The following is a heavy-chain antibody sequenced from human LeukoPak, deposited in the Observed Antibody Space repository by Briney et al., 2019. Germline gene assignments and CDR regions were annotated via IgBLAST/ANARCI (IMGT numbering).Heavy chain of an antibody. Sequence: GGSLRLSCAASGFTVTSNYMSWVRQAPGKGLEWVSVINSGGSTYYADSVKGRFTISRDNSKNTLYLQMNSLRAEDTAVYYCARDRDDSSGYYYEDAFDIWGQGTMVTVSS. CDR1: GFTVTSNY. CDR3: ARDRDDSSGYYYEDAFDI. V-gene: IGHV3-66*02. D-gene: IGHD3-22*01. J-gene: IGHJ3*02. CDR2: INSGGST.